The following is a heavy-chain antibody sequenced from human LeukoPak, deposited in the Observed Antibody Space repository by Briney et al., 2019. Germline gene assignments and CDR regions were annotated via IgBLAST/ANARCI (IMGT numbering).Heavy chain of an antibody. V-gene: IGHV4-34*01. J-gene: IGHJ3*02. CDR1: GGSFSGYY. CDR2: INHSGST. Sequence: SETLSLTCAVYGGSFSGYYWSWIRQPPGKGLEWIGEINHSGSTNYNPSLKSRVSISVDTSKNQFSLKLSSVTAADTAVYYCARSRRRVDAFDIWGQGTMVTVSS. CDR3: ARSRRRVDAFDI.